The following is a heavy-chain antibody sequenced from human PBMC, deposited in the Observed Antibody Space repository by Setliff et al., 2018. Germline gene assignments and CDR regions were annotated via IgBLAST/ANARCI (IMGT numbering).Heavy chain of an antibody. CDR2: IIPFFRTA. CDR3: AREGVDTRSSTDYRYYMDV. J-gene: IGHJ6*03. Sequence: ASVKVSCKASGDTFSSYAINWVRQAPGQGLEWMGGIIPFFRTANYAQKFQDRVTIITDESTSTAYMELSSLRTEDTAVYYCAREGVDTRSSTDYRYYMDVWGKGTTVTVSS. V-gene: IGHV1-69*05. CDR1: GDTFSSYA. D-gene: IGHD5-18*01.